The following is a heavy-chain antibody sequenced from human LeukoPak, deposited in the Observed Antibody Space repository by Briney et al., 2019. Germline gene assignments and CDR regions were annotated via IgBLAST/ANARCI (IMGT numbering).Heavy chain of an antibody. J-gene: IGHJ4*02. V-gene: IGHV1-69*04. CDR1: GGTFSSYA. CDR2: IIPILGIA. Sequence: GASVKVSCEASGGTFSSYAISWVRQAPGQGLEWMGRIIPILGIANYAQKFQGRVTITADKSTSTAYMELSSLRSEDTAVYYCARDYPRKYYYDSSGYYYYWGQGTLVTVSS. D-gene: IGHD3-22*01. CDR3: ARDYPRKYYYDSSGYYYY.